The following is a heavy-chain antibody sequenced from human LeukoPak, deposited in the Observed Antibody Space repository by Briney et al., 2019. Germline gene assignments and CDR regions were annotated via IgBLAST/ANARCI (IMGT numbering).Heavy chain of an antibody. J-gene: IGHJ4*02. D-gene: IGHD3-16*01. Sequence: GASVKLSCTASGYTFTSYGISWVRQAPGQGLEWMGSISAYNGNTNYAHTLQGRVTMTTDTSTSPAYMELRSLAADDTAVYYCGRFGAEGFFRLFDYWGQGTLVTVSS. V-gene: IGHV1-18*01. CDR2: ISAYNGNT. CDR3: GRFGAEGFFRLFDY. CDR1: GYTFTSYG.